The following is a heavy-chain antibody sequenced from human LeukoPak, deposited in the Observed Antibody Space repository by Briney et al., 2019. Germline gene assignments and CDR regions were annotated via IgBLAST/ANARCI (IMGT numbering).Heavy chain of an antibody. V-gene: IGHV5-10-1*01. Sequence: GESLRIPCKASGYSFTNYWIYWVRQMPGKGLEWMGRIDPSDSYPNYSPSFQGHVTISVDKSISTAYLQWSSLKASDTAMYYCARHPEQSSGYWGQGTLVTVSS. D-gene: IGHD6-19*01. J-gene: IGHJ4*02. CDR1: GYSFTNYW. CDR3: ARHPEQSSGY. CDR2: IDPSDSYP.